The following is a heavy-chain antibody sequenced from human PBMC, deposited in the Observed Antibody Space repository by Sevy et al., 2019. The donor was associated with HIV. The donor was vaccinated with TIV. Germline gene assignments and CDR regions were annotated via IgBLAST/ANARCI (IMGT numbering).Heavy chain of an antibody. V-gene: IGHV3-33*01. CDR1: GFTFSSYG. CDR2: IWYDGSNK. CDR3: ARDGGYYDSSGYYFEAFDI. J-gene: IGHJ3*02. Sequence: GGSLRLSCAASGFTFSSYGMHWVRQAPGKGLEWVALIWYDGSNKYYADSVKGRFTISRDNSKNTLYLQMNSLRAEDTAVYYCARDGGYYDSSGYYFEAFDIWGQGTMVTVSS. D-gene: IGHD3-22*01.